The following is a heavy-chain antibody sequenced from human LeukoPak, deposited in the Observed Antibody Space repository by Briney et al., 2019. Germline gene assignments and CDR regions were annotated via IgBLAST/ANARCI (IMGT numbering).Heavy chain of an antibody. J-gene: IGHJ3*01. D-gene: IGHD6-19*01. CDR1: GDSLSSKSAA. CDR2: TYYRSKLFN. V-gene: IGHV6-1*01. CDR3: ARDRIAVTGSRWDAFDV. Sequence: SQTLSLTCALSGDSLSSKSAAWNWARQSPSRGLEWLGRTYYRSKLFNDYAGSGKSRITFNPDTSKNQFSLQLNSVTPEDTAVYYCARDRIAVTGSRWDAFDVWGQGTMVTVSS.